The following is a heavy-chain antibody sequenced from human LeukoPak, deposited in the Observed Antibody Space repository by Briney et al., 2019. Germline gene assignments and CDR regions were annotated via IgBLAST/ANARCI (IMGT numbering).Heavy chain of an antibody. CDR3: ARIPGDRPDD. D-gene: IGHD7-27*01. V-gene: IGHV4-59*01. Sequence: SETLSLTCAVSGASMTSYYWTWIRQPPGKGLEWVGYMYFGERTNYNPSLKSRATISIDTSKKQFSLNLKSVTAADTAVYYCARIPGDRPDDWGQGTLVTIS. CDR2: MYFGERT. J-gene: IGHJ4*02. CDR1: GASMTSYY.